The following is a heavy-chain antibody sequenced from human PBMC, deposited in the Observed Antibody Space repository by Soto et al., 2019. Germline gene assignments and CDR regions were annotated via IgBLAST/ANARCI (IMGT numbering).Heavy chain of an antibody. V-gene: IGHV3-23*01. J-gene: IGHJ4*02. Sequence: EVQLLESGGGLVQPGGSLRVSCAASGFSFSNYAMTWVRQAPGKGLEWVSVISNSGDPTYYADSVKGRFTISRDNSKNTLYLQMNSLRAEDTAVYYCANDQGLGSSGWGDFDYWGQGTLVTVSS. CDR3: ANDQGLGSSGWGDFDY. CDR1: GFSFSNYA. D-gene: IGHD6-19*01. CDR2: ISNSGDPT.